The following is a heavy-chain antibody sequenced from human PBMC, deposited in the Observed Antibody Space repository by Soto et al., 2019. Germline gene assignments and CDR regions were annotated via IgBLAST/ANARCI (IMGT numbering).Heavy chain of an antibody. Sequence: EVQLVESGGGLVKPGGPLRLSCAASGFTFSSYSMNWVRQAPGKGLEWVSSISSSSSYIYYADSVKGRFTISRDNPKNPLCLQMSSPTAEDTAVYYCASDGQLRYSYGYNYFDYWGQGPLFTVSS. CDR3: ASDGQLRYSYGYNYFDY. D-gene: IGHD5-18*01. V-gene: IGHV3-21*01. CDR1: GFTFSSYS. J-gene: IGHJ4*02. CDR2: ISSSSSYI.